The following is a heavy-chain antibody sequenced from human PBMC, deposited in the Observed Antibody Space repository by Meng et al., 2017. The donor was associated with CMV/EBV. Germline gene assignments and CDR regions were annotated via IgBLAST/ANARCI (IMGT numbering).Heavy chain of an antibody. CDR2: ISGSGTST. CDR3: AKEPSSWYPQSLDD. J-gene: IGHJ4*02. D-gene: IGHD6-13*01. CDR1: GFTFSTYA. V-gene: IGHV3-23*01. Sequence: GSSLTLSCAASGFTFSTYAMSWVRQAPGKGLECVSAISGSGTSTYYADSVKGRFTISRDNSKNTLYLQMNSLRVEDTDVYYCAKEPSSWYPQSLDDWGQGTLVTVSS.